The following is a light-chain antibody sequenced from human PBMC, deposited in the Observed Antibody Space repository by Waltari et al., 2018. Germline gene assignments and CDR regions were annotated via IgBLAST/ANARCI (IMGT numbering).Light chain of an antibody. J-gene: IGKJ5*01. V-gene: IGKV4-1*01. Sequence: DIIMTQSPDSLAVSLGERATLNCKSNQSLLYDANNRDYLAWFHQKPGQPPTFLIYWASTRESGVPDRCSGSGSGTDFTLTSTSLQAEDVGVYYCQQYYTHPITFGQGTRLEI. CDR1: QSLLYDANNRDY. CDR2: WAS. CDR3: QQYYTHPIT.